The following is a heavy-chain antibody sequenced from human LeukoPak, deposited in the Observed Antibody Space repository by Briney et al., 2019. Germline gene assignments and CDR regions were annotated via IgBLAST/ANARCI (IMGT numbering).Heavy chain of an antibody. Sequence: GESLEISCTGSGYIFANYWIGWVRQMPGKGLVWMGIIYPGDSDTKYSPSFQGQVTISADKSINTAYLQWSSLKASDTAMYYCARLDYYANSGTDYWGQGTLVTVSS. CDR3: ARLDYYANSGTDY. D-gene: IGHD3-22*01. V-gene: IGHV5-51*01. J-gene: IGHJ4*02. CDR2: IYPGDSDT. CDR1: GYIFANYW.